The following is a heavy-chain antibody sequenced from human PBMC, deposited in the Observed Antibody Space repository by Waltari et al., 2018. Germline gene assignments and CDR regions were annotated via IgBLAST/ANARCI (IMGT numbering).Heavy chain of an antibody. Sequence: EVQLVQSGAEVKKPGATVKISCKVSGYTFTDYYMHWVQQAPGKGLEWMGLVDPEEVETTYAKKYQGSVTITAETSTDTAYMELSSLRSEDTAVYYCATERARYGSGSYYNPNWFDPWGQGTLVTVSS. V-gene: IGHV1-69-2*01. D-gene: IGHD3-10*01. CDR2: VDPEEVET. J-gene: IGHJ5*02. CDR1: GYTFTDYY. CDR3: ATERARYGSGSYYNPNWFDP.